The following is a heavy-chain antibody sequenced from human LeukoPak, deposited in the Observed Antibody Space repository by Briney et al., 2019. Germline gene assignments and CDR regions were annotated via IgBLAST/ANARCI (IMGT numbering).Heavy chain of an antibody. J-gene: IGHJ5*02. V-gene: IGHV1-18*01. CDR2: ISAYYGNT. CDR3: ARRAYCSSTSCREESYWFDP. CDR1: GYTFTSYG. D-gene: IGHD2-2*01. Sequence: GASVKVSCKASGYTFTSYGISWVRQAPGQGLEWMGRISAYYGNTNYAQKLQGRVTMTTDTSTSTAYMELRSLRSDDTAVYYCARRAYCSSTSCREESYWFDPWGQGTLVIVSS.